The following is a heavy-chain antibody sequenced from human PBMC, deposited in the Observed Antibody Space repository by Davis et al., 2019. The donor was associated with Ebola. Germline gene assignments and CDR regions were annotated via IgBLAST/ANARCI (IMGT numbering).Heavy chain of an antibody. J-gene: IGHJ4*02. CDR1: GGTFSSYA. D-gene: IGHD1-14*01. CDR2: INPSGGST. V-gene: IGHV1-46*01. Sequence: ASVKVSCKASGGTFSSYAISWVRQAPGQGLEWMGIINPSGGSTSYAQKFRQRVTMTRDMSTSTVYMELRSLRFEDTAVYYCAASAGTVGKFDFWGQGTVVTVSA. CDR3: AASAGTVGKFDF.